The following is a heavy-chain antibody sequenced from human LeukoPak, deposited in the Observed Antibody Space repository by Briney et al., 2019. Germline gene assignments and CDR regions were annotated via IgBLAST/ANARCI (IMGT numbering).Heavy chain of an antibody. CDR1: GGSFSGYY. D-gene: IGHD2-2*01. Sequence: SETLSLTCAVYGGSFSGYYWSWIRQPPGKGLEWIGEINHSGSTNYNPSLKSRVTISVDTSKNQFPLKLSSVTAADTAVYYCARSRCSSTLPFDYWGQGTLVTVSS. J-gene: IGHJ4*02. CDR2: INHSGST. CDR3: ARSRCSSTLPFDY. V-gene: IGHV4-34*01.